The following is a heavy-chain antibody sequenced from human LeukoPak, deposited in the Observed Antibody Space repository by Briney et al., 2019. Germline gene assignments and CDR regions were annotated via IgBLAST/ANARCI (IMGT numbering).Heavy chain of an antibody. V-gene: IGHV4-34*01. J-gene: IGHJ4*02. D-gene: IGHD6-6*01. CDR2: INHSGST. CDR1: GGSFSGYY. Sequence: SETLSLTCAVYGGSFSGYYWSWIRQPPGKGLEWIGEINHSGSTNYNPSLKSRVTISVDTSKNQFSLKLSSVTAADAAVYYCARGRSWGAARPLGKWGQGTLVTVSS. CDR3: ARGRSWGAARPLGK.